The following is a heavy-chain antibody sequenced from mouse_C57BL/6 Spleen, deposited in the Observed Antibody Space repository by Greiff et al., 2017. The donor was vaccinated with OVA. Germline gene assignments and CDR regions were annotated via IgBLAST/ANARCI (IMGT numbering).Heavy chain of an antibody. CDR1: GYSITSGYY. J-gene: IGHJ3*01. CDR2: ISYDGSN. V-gene: IGHV3-6*01. D-gene: IGHD2-4*01. CDR3: ARENYDYDGWVAY. Sequence: VQLKESGPGLVKPSQSLSLPCSVPGYSITSGYYWTWIRQFPGTTLEWLGYISYDGSNNYTPSLNNRLSITRDTSKNQFFLKLNAVTTEDTATYNCARENYDYDGWVAYGGQGTLVTGSA.